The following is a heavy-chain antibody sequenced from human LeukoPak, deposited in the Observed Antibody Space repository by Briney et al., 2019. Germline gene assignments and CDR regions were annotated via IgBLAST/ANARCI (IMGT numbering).Heavy chain of an antibody. J-gene: IGHJ4*02. D-gene: IGHD3-22*01. CDR3: ARIEDRGAAFDS. CDR1: GFTLSTYW. V-gene: IGHV3-74*01. Sequence: AGGSLRLSCAISGFTLSTYWMHWVRQVPGEGLEWVSRINTDGRTTTYADFVKGRFIISRDNSKNILYLQMNSLRAEDTAVYYCARIEDRGAAFDSWGQGALVTVSS. CDR2: INTDGRTT.